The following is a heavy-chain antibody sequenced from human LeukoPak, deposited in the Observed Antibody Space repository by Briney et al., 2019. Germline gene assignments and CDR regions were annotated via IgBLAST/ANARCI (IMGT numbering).Heavy chain of an antibody. Sequence: ASVKVSCKASGYTFTGYYTHWVRQAPGQGLEWMGWINPNSGGTNYAQKFQGRVTMTRDTSISTAYMELSRLRSDDTAVYYCARDPVEMATKEKGDGVDYWGQGTLVTVSS. J-gene: IGHJ4*02. D-gene: IGHD5-24*01. CDR3: ARDPVEMATKEKGDGVDY. V-gene: IGHV1-2*02. CDR1: GYTFTGYY. CDR2: INPNSGGT.